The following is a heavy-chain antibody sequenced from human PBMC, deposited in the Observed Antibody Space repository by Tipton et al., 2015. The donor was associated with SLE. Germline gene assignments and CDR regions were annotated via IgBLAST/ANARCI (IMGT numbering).Heavy chain of an antibody. J-gene: IGHJ3*02. D-gene: IGHD3-10*01. CDR1: GYTFTSYG. Sequence: QLVQSGAEVKKPGASVKVSCKASGYTFTSYGISWVRQAPGQGLEWMGWISAYNGNTNYAQKLQGRVTMTTDTSTSTAYMELRSLRSDDTAVYYCARDYYGSGSYYDDAFDIWGQGTMVTVSS. CDR2: ISAYNGNT. CDR3: ARDYYGSGSYYDDAFDI. V-gene: IGHV1-18*04.